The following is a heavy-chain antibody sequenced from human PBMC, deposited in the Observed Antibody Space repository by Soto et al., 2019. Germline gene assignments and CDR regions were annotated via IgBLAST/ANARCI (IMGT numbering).Heavy chain of an antibody. CDR3: ARKSLYGSGSSFDF. CDR2: INPNTGDT. Sequence: QVQLVQSGAEVKKPGASVRVSCKASGYTFTDYYMHWVRQAPGQGLEWMAWINPNTGDTKYDQKFHGRVTVTRDTSNRILYMELSSLRSDDTAIYYCARKSLYGSGSSFDFWGQGTLVTVSS. CDR1: GYTFTDYY. V-gene: IGHV1-2*02. D-gene: IGHD3-10*01. J-gene: IGHJ5*01.